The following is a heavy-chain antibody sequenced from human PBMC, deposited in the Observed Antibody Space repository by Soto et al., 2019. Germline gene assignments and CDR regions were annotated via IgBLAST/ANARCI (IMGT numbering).Heavy chain of an antibody. D-gene: IGHD3-3*01. J-gene: IGHJ6*03. CDR3: ASRTIFGVVAYYYYYYYMDV. CDR1: GGSISSSSYY. Sequence: QLQLQESGPGLVKPSETLSLTCTVSGGSISSSSYYWGWIRQPPGKGLEWIGSIYYSGSTYYNPSLKSRVTISVDTSKNQFSLKLSSVTAADTAVYYCASRTIFGVVAYYYYYYYMDVWGKGTTVTVSS. CDR2: IYYSGST. V-gene: IGHV4-39*01.